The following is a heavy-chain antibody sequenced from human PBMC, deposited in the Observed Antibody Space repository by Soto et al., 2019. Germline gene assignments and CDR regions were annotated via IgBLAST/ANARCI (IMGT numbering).Heavy chain of an antibody. CDR3: ARDIPYYDILTGYYIRGSNWFDP. CDR1: GGSISSSNW. V-gene: IGHV4-4*02. Sequence: PSETLSLTCAVSGGSISSSNWWSWVRQSPGKGLEWIGEIYHSGGTNYNPSLKSRVTISVDKSKNQFSLKLSSVTAADTAVYYCARDIPYYDILTGYYIRGSNWFDPWGQGTLVTVSS. CDR2: IYHSGGT. J-gene: IGHJ5*02. D-gene: IGHD3-9*01.